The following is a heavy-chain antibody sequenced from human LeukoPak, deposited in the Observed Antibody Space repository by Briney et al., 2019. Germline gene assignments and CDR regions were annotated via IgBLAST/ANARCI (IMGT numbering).Heavy chain of an antibody. V-gene: IGHV1-2*04. J-gene: IGHJ3*02. D-gene: IGHD1-26*01. CDR2: INPNSGGT. CDR3: ARRGVGAPDSAFDI. CDR1: GYTFTGYY. Sequence: ASVKVSCKASGYTFTGYYMHWVRQAPGQGLEWMGWINPNSGGTNYAQKFQGWVTMTRDTSISTAYMELSRLRSDDTAVYYCARRGVGAPDSAFDIWGQGTMVTVSS.